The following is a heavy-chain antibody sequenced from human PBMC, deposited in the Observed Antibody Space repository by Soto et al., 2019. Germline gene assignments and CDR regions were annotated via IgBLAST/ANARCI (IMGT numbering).Heavy chain of an antibody. J-gene: IGHJ6*03. Sequence: SGTLSLTCTVSGGSISSYYWSWIRQPPGKGLEWIGYIYYSGTTNYNPSLKSRVTISVDTSKNQFSLKLRSVTAADTAVYYCARARDLYYYYYLDVWGKGTTVTVSS. D-gene: IGHD2-21*01. CDR1: GGSISSYY. CDR2: IYYSGTT. CDR3: ARARDLYYYYYLDV. V-gene: IGHV4-59*01.